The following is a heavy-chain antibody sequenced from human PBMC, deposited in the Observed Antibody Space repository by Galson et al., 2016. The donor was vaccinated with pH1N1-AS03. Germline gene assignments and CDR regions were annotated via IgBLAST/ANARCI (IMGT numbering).Heavy chain of an antibody. Sequence: SLRLSCAASGFTFDDYAMHWVRLAPGKGLEWVSGITWNSDSIGYADSAKGRFTISRDNAQNSLYLQMNSLRSEDTALYYCTALDFWGQGTLVTVAS. V-gene: IGHV3-9*01. CDR1: GFTFDDYA. CDR3: TALDF. CDR2: ITWNSDSI. J-gene: IGHJ4*02.